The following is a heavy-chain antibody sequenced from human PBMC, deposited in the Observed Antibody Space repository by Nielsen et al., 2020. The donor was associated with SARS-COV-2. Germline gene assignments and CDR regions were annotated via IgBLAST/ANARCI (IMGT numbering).Heavy chain of an antibody. J-gene: IGHJ6*02. CDR1: GFTFNIYA. Sequence: GESLKISCIASGFTFNIYAMAWVRRTPGRGLQWVSGISASGGSTYYTDSVKGRFAVSRDNSRNTLYLQMHSLRAEDTAVYYCAKAPLRFGELSYYYGMDVWGQGTTVTVSS. V-gene: IGHV3-23*01. CDR2: ISASGGST. D-gene: IGHD3-10*01. CDR3: AKAPLRFGELSYYYGMDV.